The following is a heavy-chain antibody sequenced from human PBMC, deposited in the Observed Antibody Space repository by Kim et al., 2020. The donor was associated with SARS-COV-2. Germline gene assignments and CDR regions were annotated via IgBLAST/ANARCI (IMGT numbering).Heavy chain of an antibody. D-gene: IGHD2-21*01. CDR3: ARVYGGCGGDCHSWSFD. V-gene: IGHV4-59*01. Sequence: SETLSLTCTVSGASISSYYWSWIRQPPGKGLEWIGYIHYSGITDYNPSLKSRVTISVDKSENQFSLKLSSVTAADTALYYCARVYGGCGGDCHSWSFD. CDR2: IHYSGIT. CDR1: GASISSYY. J-gene: IGHJ4*01.